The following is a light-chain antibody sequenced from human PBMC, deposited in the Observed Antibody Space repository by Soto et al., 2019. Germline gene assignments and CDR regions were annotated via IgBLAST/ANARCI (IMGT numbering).Light chain of an antibody. CDR2: EGF. J-gene: IGLJ2*01. Sequence: QSALSQPPSASGSPGQSVTISCTGTSSDVGGYNYVSWYQQDPGKAPKLMIFEGFKRPSGVSNRFSGSKSGSTASLTISGLQAEDEADYYCCSYAGRSTWDVVFGGGTKLTVL. V-gene: IGLV2-23*01. CDR1: SSDVGGYNY. CDR3: CSYAGRSTWDVV.